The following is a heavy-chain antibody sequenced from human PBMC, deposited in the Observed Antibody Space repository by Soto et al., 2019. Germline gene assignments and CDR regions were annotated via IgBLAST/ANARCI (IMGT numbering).Heavy chain of an antibody. V-gene: IGHV3-23*01. CDR1: GFTFNNYA. CDR3: AKDRLAGNFDY. CDR2: ISVTGGST. Sequence: EVQVLDSGGGLVQPGGSLRLSCAASGFTFNNYAMNWVRQAPGKGLEWVATISVTGGSTYYADSVKGRFTISRDNSKNTLYLQMNGLRVEDTAVYYCAKDRLAGNFDYWGQGTQVTVSS. J-gene: IGHJ4*02.